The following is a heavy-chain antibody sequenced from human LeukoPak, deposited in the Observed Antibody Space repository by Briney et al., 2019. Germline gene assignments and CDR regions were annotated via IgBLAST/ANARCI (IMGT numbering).Heavy chain of an antibody. J-gene: IGHJ4*02. CDR3: ARALFIAAAVNY. V-gene: IGHV4-59*12. Sequence: SETLSLTCTVSGGSISSYYWSWIRQPPGKGLEWIGYIYYSESTNYNPSLKSRVTISVDTSKNQFSLKLSSVTAADTAVYYCARALFIAAAVNYWGQGTLVTVSS. D-gene: IGHD6-13*01. CDR2: IYYSEST. CDR1: GGSISSYY.